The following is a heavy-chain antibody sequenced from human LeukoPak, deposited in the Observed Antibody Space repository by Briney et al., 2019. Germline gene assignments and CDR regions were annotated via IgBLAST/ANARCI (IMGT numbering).Heavy chain of an antibody. CDR3: ARDWPTIAAAGTIPEYFQH. CDR2: ITRSSTYI. CDR1: GFDFSSYT. Sequence: GGSLRLSCAASGFDFSSYTMNWFRQAPGMGLEWVSSITRSSTYIYYGDPLKGRFTVSRDDAKNSLFLQMNSLRAEDTAVYYCARDWPTIAAAGTIPEYFQHWGQGTLVTVSS. V-gene: IGHV3-21*01. D-gene: IGHD6-13*01. J-gene: IGHJ1*01.